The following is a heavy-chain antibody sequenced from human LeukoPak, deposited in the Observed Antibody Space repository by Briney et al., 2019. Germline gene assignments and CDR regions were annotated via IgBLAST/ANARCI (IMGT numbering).Heavy chain of an antibody. CDR2: IYHSGST. CDR3: ARGRSTVIWYFDL. V-gene: IGHV4-30-2*01. CDR1: GGSISSGGYS. D-gene: IGHD4-17*01. Sequence: PSETLSLTCAVSGGSISSGGYSWSWIRQPPGKGLEWIGYIYHSGSTYYNPSLKSRVTISVDRSKNQFSLKLSSVTAADTAVYYCARGRSTVIWYFDLWGRGTLVTVSS. J-gene: IGHJ2*01.